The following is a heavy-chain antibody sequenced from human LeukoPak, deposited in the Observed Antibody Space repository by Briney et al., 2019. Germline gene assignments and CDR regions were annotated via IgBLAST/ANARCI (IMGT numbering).Heavy chain of an antibody. CDR3: ARGKYSSPAYYYYYYMDV. CDR1: GGSFSGYY. CDR2: TNHSGST. Sequence: PSETLSLTCAVYGGSFSGYYWSWIRQPPGKGLEWIGETNHSGSTNYNPSLKSRVTISVDTSKNQFSLKLSSVTAADTAVYYCARGKYSSPAYYYYYYMDVWGKGTTVTVSS. V-gene: IGHV4-34*01. J-gene: IGHJ6*03. D-gene: IGHD6-6*01.